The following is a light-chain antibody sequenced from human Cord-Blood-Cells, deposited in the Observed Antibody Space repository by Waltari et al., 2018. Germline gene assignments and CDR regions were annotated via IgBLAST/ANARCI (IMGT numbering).Light chain of an antibody. CDR2: EGS. Sequence: QSALTQPASVSGSPGQSITISCTGTSRDVGSYNLVSWYQQHPGKAPKLMIYEGSKRPSGVSNRFSGLKSGNTASLTISGLQAEDEADYYCCSYAGSSTLVFGGGTKLTVL. CDR1: SRDVGSYNL. CDR3: CSYAGSSTLV. V-gene: IGLV2-23*01. J-gene: IGLJ3*02.